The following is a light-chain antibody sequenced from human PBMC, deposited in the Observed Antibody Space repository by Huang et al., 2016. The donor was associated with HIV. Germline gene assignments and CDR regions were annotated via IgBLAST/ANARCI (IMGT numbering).Light chain of an antibody. Sequence: DIQMTQSPSSLSASVGDRVTITCQASQDIRKYLNWYQQKPGRGPKLLIYDSSNLEGGVPSRFSGSGSGTNFTFTISSLHPEDIATYYCQQYDNLYIFGQGTKVEIK. CDR3: QQYDNLYI. CDR1: QDIRKY. J-gene: IGKJ1*01. V-gene: IGKV1-33*01. CDR2: DSS.